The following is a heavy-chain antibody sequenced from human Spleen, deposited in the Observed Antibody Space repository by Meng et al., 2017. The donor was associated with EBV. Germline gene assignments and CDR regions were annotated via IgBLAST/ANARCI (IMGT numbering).Heavy chain of an antibody. CDR2: IYHSGST. V-gene: IGHV4-4*02. CDR3: ASRYCPTTSCRQD. J-gene: IGHJ4*02. D-gene: IGHD2-2*01. CDR1: GDSISSDKL. Sequence: QGPLQESGPGLVKPSGTLSLTCVASGDSISSDKLWSWVRQPPGKGLEWIGEIYHSGSTNYNPSLTSRVTILVDKSENQFSLKLGSVTAADTAVYYCASRYCPTTSCRQDWGQGTLVTVSS.